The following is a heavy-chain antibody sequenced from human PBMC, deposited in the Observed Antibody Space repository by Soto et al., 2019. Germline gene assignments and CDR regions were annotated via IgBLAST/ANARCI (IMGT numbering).Heavy chain of an antibody. CDR1: GGSISSGDYY. V-gene: IGHV4-30-4*01. CDR2: IYYSGST. Sequence: QVQLQESGPGLVKPSQTLSLTCTVSGGSISSGDYYWSWIRQPPGKGLEWIGYIYYSGSTYYNPPLKSRVTISVDTAKNQFSLKLSSVTAADTAVYYCARDQGCSSTSCYTYYYYGMDVWGQGTTVTVSS. J-gene: IGHJ6*02. CDR3: ARDQGCSSTSCYTYYYYGMDV. D-gene: IGHD2-2*02.